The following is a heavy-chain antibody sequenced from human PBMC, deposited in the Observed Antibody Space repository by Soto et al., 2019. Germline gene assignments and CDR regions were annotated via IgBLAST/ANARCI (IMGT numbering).Heavy chain of an antibody. CDR2: ISWNSGSI. CDR1: GFTFDDYA. CDR3: AKDMAPKEYYYYMDV. Sequence: EVQLVESGGGLVQPGRSLRLSCAASGFTFDDYAMHWVRQAPGKGLEWVSGISWNSGSIGYADSVKGRFTISRDNAKNSLYLQMNSLRAEDTALYYCAKDMAPKEYYYYMDVWGKGTTVTVSS. J-gene: IGHJ6*03. V-gene: IGHV3-9*01.